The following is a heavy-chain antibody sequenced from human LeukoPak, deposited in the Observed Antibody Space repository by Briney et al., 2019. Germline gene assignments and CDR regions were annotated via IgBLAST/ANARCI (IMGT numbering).Heavy chain of an antibody. CDR2: INHSGST. Sequence: PSETLSLTCAVYGGSFSGYYWSWIRQPPGKGLEWIGEINHSGSTNYNPPLKSRVTISVDTSKNQFSLKLSSVTAADTAVYYCARGRIAARLYYFDYWGQGTLVTVSS. V-gene: IGHV4-34*01. CDR3: ARGRIAARLYYFDY. D-gene: IGHD6-6*01. CDR1: GGSFSGYY. J-gene: IGHJ4*02.